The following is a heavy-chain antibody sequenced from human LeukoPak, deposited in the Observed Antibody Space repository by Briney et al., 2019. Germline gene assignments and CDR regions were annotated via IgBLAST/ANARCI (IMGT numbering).Heavy chain of an antibody. D-gene: IGHD6-19*01. Sequence: PGGSLRLSCAASGFTFSSYSMNWVRQAPGKGLEWVSSISSSSSYIYYADSVKGRFTISRDNAKNSLYLQMSSLRAEDTAVYYCARSDGSGWYPEYDPWGQGTLVTVSS. V-gene: IGHV3-21*01. CDR3: ARSDGSGWYPEYDP. CDR2: ISSSSSYI. J-gene: IGHJ5*02. CDR1: GFTFSSYS.